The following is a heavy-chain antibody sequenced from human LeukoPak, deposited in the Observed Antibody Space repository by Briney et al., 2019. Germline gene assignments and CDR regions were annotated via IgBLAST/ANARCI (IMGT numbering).Heavy chain of an antibody. Sequence: SQTLSLTCTVSGGSISRGGYYCSWVRQHPGKGLEWIGYIYYSGSTYYNPSLKSRVTISVHTSKNQSSLKLSSVTAADTAVYYCARGDMYYYDSSGYQLDAFDIWGQGTMVTVSS. V-gene: IGHV4-31*03. CDR3: ARGDMYYYDSSGYQLDAFDI. J-gene: IGHJ3*02. CDR2: IYYSGST. D-gene: IGHD3-22*01. CDR1: GGSISRGGYY.